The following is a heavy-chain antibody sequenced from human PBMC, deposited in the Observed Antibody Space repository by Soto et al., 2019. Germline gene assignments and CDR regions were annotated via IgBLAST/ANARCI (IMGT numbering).Heavy chain of an antibody. CDR1: GGSISSGGYY. J-gene: IGHJ6*02. V-gene: IGHV4-31*03. D-gene: IGHD4-4*01. CDR2: IYYSGST. Sequence: PSETLSLTCTVSGGSISSGGYYWSWIRQHPGKGLEWIGYIYYSGSTYYNPSLKSRVTISVDTSKNQFSLKLSSVTAADTAVYYCATRPGLQQYYGMDVWGQGTTVTVS. CDR3: ATRPGLQQYYGMDV.